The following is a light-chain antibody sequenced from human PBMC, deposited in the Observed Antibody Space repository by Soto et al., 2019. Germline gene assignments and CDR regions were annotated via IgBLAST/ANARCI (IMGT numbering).Light chain of an antibody. CDR3: QQSYSTPPT. J-gene: IGKJ1*01. Sequence: IWMTQSPSTLSGSVGDRVTITCRASQSINSYLNWYQQKPGKAPKLLIYAASSLQSGVPSRFSGSGSGTDFTLTISSLQPEDFATYYCQQSYSTPPTFGQGTKVDIK. CDR1: QSINSY. CDR2: AAS. V-gene: IGKV1-39*01.